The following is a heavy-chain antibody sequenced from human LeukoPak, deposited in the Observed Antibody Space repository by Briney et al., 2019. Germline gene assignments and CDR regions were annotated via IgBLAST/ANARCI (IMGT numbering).Heavy chain of an antibody. CDR1: GGSISNYY. CDR3: ARGGGSYTWDY. D-gene: IGHD1-26*01. V-gene: IGHV4-39*07. Sequence: SETLSLTCTVSGGSISNYYWGWIRQPPGKGLEWIGSIYYSGSTYYNPSLKSRVTISVDTSKNQFSLKLSSVTAADTAVYYCARGGGSYTWDYWGQGTLVTVSS. CDR2: IYYSGST. J-gene: IGHJ4*02.